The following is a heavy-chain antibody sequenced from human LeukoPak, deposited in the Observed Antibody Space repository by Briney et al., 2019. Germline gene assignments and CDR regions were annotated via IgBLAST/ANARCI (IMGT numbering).Heavy chain of an antibody. D-gene: IGHD2-21*01. J-gene: IGHJ4*02. CDR2: IKTKTDGDTT. CDR3: ITPLPYSAQ. Sequence: GVSLRLSCAASSFTYYNFYMIGPPQARGEGLVGVGRIKTKTDGDTTEYAAPVKDRFSISRDDSKSMMYLQMNSLKTEDTAAYHCITPLPYSAQGGQGTLVTVSS. V-gene: IGHV3-15*07. CDR1: SFTYYNFY.